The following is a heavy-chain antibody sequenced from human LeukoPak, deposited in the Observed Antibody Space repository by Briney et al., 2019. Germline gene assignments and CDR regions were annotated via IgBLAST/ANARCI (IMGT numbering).Heavy chain of an antibody. J-gene: IGHJ4*02. D-gene: IGHD7-27*01. Sequence: GGSLRLSCAASGFTFNNYAMRWVRQAPGKGLEWVSAISGSGGNTYYADSVKGRFTISRDNSKNTLYLQMNSLRAEDTAVYYCARDPTGDEGFFDYWGQGTLVTVSS. CDR1: GFTFNNYA. V-gene: IGHV3-23*01. CDR2: ISGSGGNT. CDR3: ARDPTGDEGFFDY.